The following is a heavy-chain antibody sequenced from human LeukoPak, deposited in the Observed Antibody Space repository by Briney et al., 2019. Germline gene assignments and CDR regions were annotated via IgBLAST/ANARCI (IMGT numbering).Heavy chain of an antibody. V-gene: IGHV3-21*01. D-gene: IGHD1-26*01. Sequence: PGGSLRLSCAASGFTFSSYSMNWVRQAPGKGLEWVSSISSSSSYIYYADSVKGRFTISRDNAKNSLYLQMNSLRAEDTAVYYCARDGQLSGSYSALSSYWGQGTLVTVSS. CDR3: ARDGQLSGSYSALSSY. J-gene: IGHJ4*02. CDR1: GFTFSSYS. CDR2: ISSSSSYI.